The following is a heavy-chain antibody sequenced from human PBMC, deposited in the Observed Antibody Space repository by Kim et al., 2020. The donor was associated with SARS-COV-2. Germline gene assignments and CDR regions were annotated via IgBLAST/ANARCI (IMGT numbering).Heavy chain of an antibody. CDR1: GFTVSTNY. CDR3: ARSKQWLFDF. Sequence: GGSLRLSCAASGFTVSTNYMSWVRQAPGKGLEWVSVLYIGGNRYYANSVRGRFTISSDRSKNTLYLQMSSLRTEDTAVYYCARSKQWLFDFWGQGTLVTVSS. D-gene: IGHD6-19*01. J-gene: IGHJ4*02. V-gene: IGHV3-53*05. CDR2: LYIGGNR.